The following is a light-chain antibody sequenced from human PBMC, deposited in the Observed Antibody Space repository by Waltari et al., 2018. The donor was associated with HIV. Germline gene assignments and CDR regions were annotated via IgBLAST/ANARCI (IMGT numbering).Light chain of an antibody. V-gene: IGLV2-14*01. CDR2: DAN. J-gene: IGLJ3*02. Sequence: QSALTQPASVSGSLGQSITIPCIGTSSDIATFDSWYQHHPVNAPRPVIYDANTRPSVIPLRFSGSKSGNTASLTISGLQAEDEADYYCASYTRTSTVVFGGGTKVTVL. CDR1: SSDIATFDS. CDR3: ASYTRTSTVV.